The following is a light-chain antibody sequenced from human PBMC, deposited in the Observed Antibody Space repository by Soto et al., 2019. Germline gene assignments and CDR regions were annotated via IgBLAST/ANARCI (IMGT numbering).Light chain of an antibody. V-gene: IGKV3-20*01. CDR3: QQYNNWPRT. CDR1: QSVSNNY. Sequence: EIVLTQSPGTLSLSPGERATLSCRASQSVSNNYLAWYQQKPGQAPRLLIYGASNRATGIPYRFSGSGSGTDFTLKISRLEPEDFAVYYCQQYNNWPRTFGQGTKVDIK. J-gene: IGKJ1*01. CDR2: GAS.